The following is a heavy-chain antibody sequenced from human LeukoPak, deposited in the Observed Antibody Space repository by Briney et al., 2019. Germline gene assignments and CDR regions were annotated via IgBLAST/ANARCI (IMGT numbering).Heavy chain of an antibody. J-gene: IGHJ4*02. CDR1: GGSMTSNY. CDR2: FHISGNT. D-gene: IGHD3-22*01. V-gene: IGHV4-4*07. Sequence: SETLSLTCTVSGGSMTSNYWSWIRQPAGKGLEWIGRFHISGNTNYNPSLMRRVVMSVGTSKYQFSLQLSSMTAADTAVYYCAREDYDSSTYSYWGQGTLVTVSS. CDR3: AREDYDSSTYSY.